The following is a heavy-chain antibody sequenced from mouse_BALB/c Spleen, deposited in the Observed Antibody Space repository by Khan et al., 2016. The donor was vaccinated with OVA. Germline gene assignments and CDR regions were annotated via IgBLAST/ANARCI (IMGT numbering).Heavy chain of an antibody. V-gene: IGHV1-20*02. J-gene: IGHJ2*01. CDR1: GYSFTGYF. CDR3: TRIYRSDFDY. CDR2: INPHIGET. Sequence: VQLKESGPELVRPGASVKISCKASGYSFTGYFMNWVMQSHGKSLEWIGRINPHIGETFYNQKFKDKATLTVDESSNTAHMELRSLASGDSAVYYCTRIYRSDFDYWGQGTTLTVSS. D-gene: IGHD1-1*01.